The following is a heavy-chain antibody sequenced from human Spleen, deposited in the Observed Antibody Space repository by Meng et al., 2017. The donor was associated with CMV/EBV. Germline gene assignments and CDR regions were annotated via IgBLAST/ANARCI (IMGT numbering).Heavy chain of an antibody. V-gene: IGHV4-34*01. D-gene: IGHD2-2*01. Sequence: SETLSLTCAVYVGSFSGYYWSWIRQAPGKGLEWIGEISDSGKTNYNPSLKSRLTMSVDTSKNQFSLKLSSVTAADTAVYYCARGRGYCSDTGCFWADYWGQGNLVTVFS. CDR2: ISDSGKT. CDR3: ARGRGYCSDTGCFWADY. J-gene: IGHJ4*01. CDR1: VGSFSGYY.